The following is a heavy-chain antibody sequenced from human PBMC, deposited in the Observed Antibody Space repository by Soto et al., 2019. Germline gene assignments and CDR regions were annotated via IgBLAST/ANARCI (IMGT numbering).Heavy chain of an antibody. CDR2: ISSSGSTI. D-gene: IGHD5-18*01. CDR3: ARGISRIQLWSSYYYYYGMDV. Sequence: GGSLRLSCAASGFTFSSYEMNWVRQAPGKGLEWVSYISSSGSTIYYADSVKGRFTISRDNAKNSLYLQMNSLRAEDTAVYYCARGISRIQLWSSYYYYYGMDVWGQGTTVT. CDR1: GFTFSSYE. J-gene: IGHJ6*02. V-gene: IGHV3-48*03.